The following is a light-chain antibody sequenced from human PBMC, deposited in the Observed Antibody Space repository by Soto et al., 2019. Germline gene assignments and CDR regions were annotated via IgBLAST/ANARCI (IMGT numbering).Light chain of an antibody. CDR1: QSVRTN. Sequence: EIVMTQSPATLSVSSGERVTLSCRASQSVRTNLAWYQHRPGQAPRLLIYGASNRATSFPARFSGGGSGTEFTLTISSLQSEDFAVYYCQQYNDNWPTFGQGTKVELK. CDR2: GAS. V-gene: IGKV3-15*01. CDR3: QQYNDNWPT. J-gene: IGKJ1*01.